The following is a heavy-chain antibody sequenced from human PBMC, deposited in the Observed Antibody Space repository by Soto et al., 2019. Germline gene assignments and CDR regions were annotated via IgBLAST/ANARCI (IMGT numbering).Heavy chain of an antibody. Sequence: GGSLRLSCSGSGFNFSDCYMNWIRQTPVKGLEWVSSILSLESHKYYAASVMGRFSISRDNAKKSLFLQMNNLRAEDTGIYFCATGLKDASNRPSFDSWGPGTPVTVSS. V-gene: IGHV3-11*01. CDR3: ATGLKDASNRPSFDS. J-gene: IGHJ4*02. CDR1: GFNFSDCY. D-gene: IGHD3-16*01. CDR2: ILSLESHK.